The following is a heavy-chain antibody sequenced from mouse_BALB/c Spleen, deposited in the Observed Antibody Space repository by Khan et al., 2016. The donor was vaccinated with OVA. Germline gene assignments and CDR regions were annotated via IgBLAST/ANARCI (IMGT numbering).Heavy chain of an antibody. Sequence: EVQLQESGPGLVKPSQSLSLTCTVTGYSITSCYAWNWIRQFPENKLEWMGYISYSGVTSYTPSLKSRFSITRDTSKNHFFQQLNSVTTEDTATYYCARGNDYGYYFDYWGQGTTLTVSS. CDR3: ARGNDYGYYFDY. V-gene: IGHV3-2*02. D-gene: IGHD1-1*01. J-gene: IGHJ2*01. CDR1: GYSITSCYA. CDR2: ISYSGVT.